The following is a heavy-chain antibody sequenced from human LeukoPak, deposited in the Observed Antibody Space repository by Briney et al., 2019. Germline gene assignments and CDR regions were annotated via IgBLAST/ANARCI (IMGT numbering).Heavy chain of an antibody. V-gene: IGHV3-48*01. CDR2: ISSSGTTI. D-gene: IGHD2-15*01. J-gene: IGHJ6*03. Sequence: GGSLRLSCAASGFTFSSYSMNWVRQAPGKGLEWISYISSSGTTIYYADSVKGRFTISRDNSKNTLYLQMNSLRAEDTAVYYCAKRRYDYYYYYMDVWGKGTTVTVSS. CDR1: GFTFSSYS. CDR3: AKRRYDYYYYYMDV.